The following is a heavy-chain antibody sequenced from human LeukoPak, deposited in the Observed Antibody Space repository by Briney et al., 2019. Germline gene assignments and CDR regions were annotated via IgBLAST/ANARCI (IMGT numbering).Heavy chain of an antibody. Sequence: GGSLRLSCAASGFTVSNNYMTWVRQAPGKGLEWVSLIYSAGGTLYADSVKGRFTISRDNSKNTLYLQMNSLRAEDTAVYYCAKSYEVVPAAIGHWGQGTLVTVSS. D-gene: IGHD2-2*01. CDR1: GFTVSNNY. CDR3: AKSYEVVPAAIGH. J-gene: IGHJ4*02. CDR2: IYSAGGT. V-gene: IGHV3-66*02.